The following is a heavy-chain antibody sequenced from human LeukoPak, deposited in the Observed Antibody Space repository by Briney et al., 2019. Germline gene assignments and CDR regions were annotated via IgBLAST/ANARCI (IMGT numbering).Heavy chain of an antibody. V-gene: IGHV3-30*02. CDR1: GFTFSTYA. D-gene: IGHD6-13*01. CDR2: IWSDGSNK. Sequence: GGSLRLSCAASGFTFSTYAMHWVRQAPGKGLEWVAAIWSDGSNKYYADSVKGRFTISRDNSKNTLYLQMNSLRAEDTAVYYCANQIHGIAEEDAFDIWGQGTMVTVSS. CDR3: ANQIHGIAEEDAFDI. J-gene: IGHJ3*02.